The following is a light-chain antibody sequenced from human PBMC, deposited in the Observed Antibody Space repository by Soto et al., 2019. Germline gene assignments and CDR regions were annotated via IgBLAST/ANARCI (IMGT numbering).Light chain of an antibody. CDR1: QSVSSNY. V-gene: IGKV3-20*01. J-gene: IGKJ4*01. Sequence: EIVLTQSPGILSLSPGERASLSCRASQSVSSNYLAWYQQKPGQAPRLLIYSASSRATGIPDRFSGSGSGTDFTLTVSRLEPEDFAVYYCQQYGSSPLTFGGGTRVQIK. CDR3: QQYGSSPLT. CDR2: SAS.